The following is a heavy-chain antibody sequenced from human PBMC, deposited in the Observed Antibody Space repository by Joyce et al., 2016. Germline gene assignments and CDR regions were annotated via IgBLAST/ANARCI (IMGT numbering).Heavy chain of an antibody. CDR1: GFTFSSYW. CDR2: IKKDGSER. Sequence: EVHLVESGGGLVQPGGSLRLSCAASGFTFSSYWMSWVRQAPGKGLEWVANIKKDGSERYYVDSVKGRCTISGDNTKNSLYLQMNSMGVEDPAVYYCASPGTRYWGQGTLVTVSS. J-gene: IGHJ4*02. D-gene: IGHD1-14*01. V-gene: IGHV3-7*03. CDR3: ASPGTRY.